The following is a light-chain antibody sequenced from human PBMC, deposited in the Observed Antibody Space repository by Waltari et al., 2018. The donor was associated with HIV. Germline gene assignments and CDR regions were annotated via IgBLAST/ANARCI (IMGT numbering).Light chain of an antibody. CDR1: SSHPGSNY. CDR3: AAWDDSLNSFV. J-gene: IGLJ1*01. V-gene: IGLV1-47*01. Sequence: QSVLTQPPSESATPGQRVTISCSGGSSHPGSNYVYWYQQIPGTAPKLLIYRNNQRPSRVPDRFSGSKSGTSASLAISGLQSEDEADYYCAAWDDSLNSFVFGTGTRVTVL. CDR2: RNN.